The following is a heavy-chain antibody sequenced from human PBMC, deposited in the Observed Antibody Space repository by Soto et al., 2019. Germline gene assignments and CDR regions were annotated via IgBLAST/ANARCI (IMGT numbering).Heavy chain of an antibody. V-gene: IGHV1-69*01. D-gene: IGHD1-1*01. CDR2: IITFFGAA. J-gene: IGHJ6*02. Sequence: QVQLVQSGAEVRKPGSSVRVACKASGDKFSTYAINWVRQVPGQGREWLGGIITFFGAAMYAQKFQVRVTITGYESATTADMELSSLRSEDTAVYYCARGGKERFRGSGMDVWGQGTTVTVSS. CDR3: ARGGKERFRGSGMDV. CDR1: GDKFSTYA.